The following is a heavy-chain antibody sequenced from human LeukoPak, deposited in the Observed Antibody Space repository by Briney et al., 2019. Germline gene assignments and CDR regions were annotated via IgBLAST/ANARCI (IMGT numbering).Heavy chain of an antibody. Sequence: ASVKVSCKASGYTFTGYYMHWVRQAPGQGLEWMGRINPNSGGTNYAQKFQGRVTMTRDTSISTAYLQWSSLKASDTAMYYCARPHLIGGYSYGLDVWGKGTTVTVSS. CDR3: ARPHLIGGYSYGLDV. CDR2: INPNSGGT. D-gene: IGHD5-18*01. CDR1: GYTFTGYY. J-gene: IGHJ6*04. V-gene: IGHV1-2*06.